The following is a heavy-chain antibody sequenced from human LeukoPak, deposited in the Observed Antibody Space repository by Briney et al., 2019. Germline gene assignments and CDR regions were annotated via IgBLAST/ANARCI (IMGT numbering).Heavy chain of an antibody. Sequence: ASVKVSCMVSGYTLTELSMHWVRQAPGKGLEWMGGFDHEDGETIYAQKFQGRVTMTEDTSTDTAYMELSSLRSEDTAVYYCATRVARYFDWLSPRAFDIWGQGTMVTVSS. D-gene: IGHD3-9*01. J-gene: IGHJ3*02. CDR3: ATRVARYFDWLSPRAFDI. CDR1: GYTLTELS. CDR2: FDHEDGET. V-gene: IGHV1-24*01.